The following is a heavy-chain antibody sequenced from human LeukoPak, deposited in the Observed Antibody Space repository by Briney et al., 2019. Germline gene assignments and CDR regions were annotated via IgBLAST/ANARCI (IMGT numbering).Heavy chain of an antibody. Sequence: SETLSLTCTVSGYSISSDYYWGWIRQPPGKGLECIGTMYHSGSTFYNPSLKSRVTISVDTSKNQFSLKLTSMTAADTAVYYCARAMNRSGDYLGFDPWGLGIVVTVSS. CDR1: GYSISSDYY. V-gene: IGHV4-38-2*02. CDR2: MYHSGST. J-gene: IGHJ5*02. CDR3: ARAMNRSGDYLGFDP. D-gene: IGHD3-3*01.